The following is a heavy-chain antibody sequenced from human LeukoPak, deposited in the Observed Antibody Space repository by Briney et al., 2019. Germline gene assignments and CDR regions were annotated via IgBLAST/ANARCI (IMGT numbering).Heavy chain of an antibody. V-gene: IGHV4-59*01. J-gene: IGHJ4*02. D-gene: IGHD6-13*01. Sequence: PSETLSLTCTVSGGSISSYYWSWIRQPPGKGLEWIGYIYYSGSTNYNPSLKSRVTISVDTSKNQFSLKLSSVTAADTAVYYCAREGYAADFDYWGQGTLVTVSP. CDR1: GGSISSYY. CDR3: AREGYAADFDY. CDR2: IYYSGST.